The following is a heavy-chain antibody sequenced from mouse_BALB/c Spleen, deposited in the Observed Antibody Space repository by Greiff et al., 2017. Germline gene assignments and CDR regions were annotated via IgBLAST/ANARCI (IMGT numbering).Heavy chain of an antibody. CDR3: ARSRRFYAMDY. J-gene: IGHJ4*01. CDR1: GYTFSSYW. Sequence: VKLMESGAELMKPGASVKISCKATGYTFSSYWIEWVKQRPGHGLEWIGEILPGSGSTNYNEKFKGKATFTADTSSNTAYMQLSSLTSEDSAVYYCARSRRFYAMDYWGQGTSVTVSS. V-gene: IGHV1-9*01. CDR2: ILPGSGST.